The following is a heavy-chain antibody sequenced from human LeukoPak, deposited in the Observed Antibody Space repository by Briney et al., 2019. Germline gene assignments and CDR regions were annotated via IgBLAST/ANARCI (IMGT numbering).Heavy chain of an antibody. Sequence: ASVKVSCKASGYTFTGYYMHWVRQAPGQGLEWMGWINPSGGGTNYAQKFQGRVTMTRDTSISTAYMELSRLRSDDTAVYYCAREGAYYDSSGYQNAFDIWGQGTMVTVSS. CDR1: GYTFTGYY. V-gene: IGHV1-2*02. CDR3: AREGAYYDSSGYQNAFDI. D-gene: IGHD3-22*01. J-gene: IGHJ3*02. CDR2: INPSGGGT.